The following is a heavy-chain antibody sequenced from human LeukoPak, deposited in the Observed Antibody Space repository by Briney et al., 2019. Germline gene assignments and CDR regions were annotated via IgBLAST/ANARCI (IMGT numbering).Heavy chain of an antibody. D-gene: IGHD3-10*01. J-gene: IGHJ4*02. V-gene: IGHV4-61*01. CDR3: TRGGFREIDS. CDR2: VYYSGST. Sequence: SGTLSLTCAVSGGSISSSNWWSWIRQPPGKGLEWIGYVYYSGSTNYNPSLKSRVTISVDTSKNQFSLKLSSVTAADTAVYYCTRGGFREIDSWGQGTLVIVSS. CDR1: GGSISSSNW.